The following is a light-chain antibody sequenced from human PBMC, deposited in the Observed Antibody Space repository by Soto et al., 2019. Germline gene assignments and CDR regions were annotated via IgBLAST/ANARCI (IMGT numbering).Light chain of an antibody. CDR2: GAS. V-gene: IGKV3-15*01. Sequence: EVVMTQSPAALSVSPGERATLSCRASQSINSNLAWYQQKPGQAPRLLVYGASTMATVIPARFSGTGSGTEFTLTISSLQSEDFAVYYCQQYNTWPGWTFGQGTKVEIK. CDR1: QSINSN. CDR3: QQYNTWPGWT. J-gene: IGKJ1*01.